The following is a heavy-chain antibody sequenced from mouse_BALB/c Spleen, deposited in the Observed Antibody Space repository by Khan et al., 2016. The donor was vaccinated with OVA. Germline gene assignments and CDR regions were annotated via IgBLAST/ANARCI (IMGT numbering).Heavy chain of an antibody. J-gene: IGHJ3*01. CDR1: GYTFTSYY. V-gene: IGHV1S81*02. D-gene: IGHD3-1*01. Sequence: QVQLQQSGAELVKPGASVKLSCKASGYTFTSYYMYWVKQRPGQGLEWIGGINPSDGGTNCNEKFKSTATLTVDKSSSTAYMQRSSLTSGDAAVYYCTRSGWAAFAYWGQGTLVTVSA. CDR2: INPSDGGT. CDR3: TRSGWAAFAY.